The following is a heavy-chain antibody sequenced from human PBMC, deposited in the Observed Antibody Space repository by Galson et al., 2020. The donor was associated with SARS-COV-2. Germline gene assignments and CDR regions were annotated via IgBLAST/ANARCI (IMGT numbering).Heavy chain of an antibody. CDR3: ARGVVQSSGWVGY. J-gene: IGHJ4*02. D-gene: IGHD6-19*01. V-gene: IGHV4-34*01. Sequence: SETLSLTCAAYGGSFSGYYWSWIRQPPGKGLEWIGEINHSGSTNYNPSLKSRVTISVDTSKNQFSLKLSTVTAADTAVYYCARGVVQSSGWVGYWGQGTLVTVSS. CDR2: INHSGST. CDR1: GGSFSGYY.